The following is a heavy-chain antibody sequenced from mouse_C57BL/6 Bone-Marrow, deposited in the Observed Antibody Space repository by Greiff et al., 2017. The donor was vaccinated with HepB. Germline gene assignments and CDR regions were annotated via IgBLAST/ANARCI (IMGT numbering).Heavy chain of an antibody. J-gene: IGHJ4*01. CDR3: ARGEAYYSYYAMDY. CDR2: IYPGSGNT. D-gene: IGHD2-10*01. Sequence: QVQLKQSGAELVRPGASVKLSCKASGYTFTDYYINWVKQRPGQGLEWIARIYPGSGNTYYNEKFKGKATLTAEKSSSTAYMQLSSLTSEDSAVYFCARGEAYYSYYAMDYWGQGTSVTVSS. V-gene: IGHV1-76*01. CDR1: GYTFTDYY.